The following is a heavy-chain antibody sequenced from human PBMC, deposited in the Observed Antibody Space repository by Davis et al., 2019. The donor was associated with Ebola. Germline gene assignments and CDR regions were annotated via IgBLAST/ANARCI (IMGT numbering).Heavy chain of an antibody. D-gene: IGHD2-21*02. CDR1: GYTFTSYG. CDR3: ARDREGDWTFDI. V-gene: IGHV1-46*01. CDR2: IHPRAAGLT. J-gene: IGHJ3*02. Sequence: AASVKVSCKASGYTFTSYGISWVRQAPGQGLEWMGIIHPRAAGLTTYAQKFQGRLTMTIDTSTTTVYMQLSSLRSEDTAVYYCARDREGDWTFDIWGQGTMVTVSS.